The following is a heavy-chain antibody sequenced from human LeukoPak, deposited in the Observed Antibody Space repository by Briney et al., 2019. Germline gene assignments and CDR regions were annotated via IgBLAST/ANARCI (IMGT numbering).Heavy chain of an antibody. D-gene: IGHD6-13*01. CDR1: GFTFSSYS. CDR3: ARDPAGYSRMYYFDY. V-gene: IGHV3-21*01. Sequence: GGSLRLSCAASGFTFSSYSMNWVRQAPGKGLEWVSSISSSSSYIYYADSVKGRFTISRDNAKNSLYLQMNSLRAEDTAVYYCARDPAGYSRMYYFDYWGQGTLVTVSS. CDR2: ISSSSSYI. J-gene: IGHJ4*02.